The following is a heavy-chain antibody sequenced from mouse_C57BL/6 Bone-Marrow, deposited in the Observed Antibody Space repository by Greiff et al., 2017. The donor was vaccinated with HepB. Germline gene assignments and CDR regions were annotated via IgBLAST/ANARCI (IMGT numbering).Heavy chain of an antibody. D-gene: IGHD1-1*01. CDR2: IDPNSGST. CDR1: GYAFSSYW. V-gene: IGHV1-64*01. Sequence: VQLVESGAELVKPGASVKISCKASGYAFSSYWMHWVKQRPGRGLEWIGRIDPNSGSTNYNEKFKSKATLTVDKSSSTAYMQLSSLTSEDSAVYYCARRSVVVPFDYWGQGTTLTVSS. CDR3: ARRSVVVPFDY. J-gene: IGHJ2*01.